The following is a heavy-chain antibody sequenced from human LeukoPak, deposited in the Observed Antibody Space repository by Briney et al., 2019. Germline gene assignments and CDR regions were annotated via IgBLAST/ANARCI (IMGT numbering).Heavy chain of an antibody. D-gene: IGHD6-19*01. J-gene: IGHJ5*02. Sequence: PGGSLRLSCAASGFTVSSNYMSWVRQAPGKGLEWVSIIYSGGSTYYADSVKGRFTISRDSSKNTLYLQMNSLRAEDTAVYFCARGEGSGWSSRKWFDPWGQGTLVTVSS. V-gene: IGHV3-66*01. CDR3: ARGEGSGWSSRKWFDP. CDR1: GFTVSSNY. CDR2: IYSGGST.